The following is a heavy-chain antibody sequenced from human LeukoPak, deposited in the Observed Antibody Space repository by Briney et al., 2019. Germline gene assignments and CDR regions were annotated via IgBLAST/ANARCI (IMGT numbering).Heavy chain of an antibody. CDR2: IYTSGST. V-gene: IGHV4-61*02. CDR3: ARHRYCSSTSCPSRGPFDY. Sequence: MPSETLSLTCTVSGGSISSGSYYWSWIRQPAGKGLEWIGRIYTSGSTNYNPSLKSRVTISVDTSKNQFSLKLSSVTAADTAVYYCARHRYCSSTSCPSRGPFDYWGQGTLVTVSS. CDR1: GGSISSGSYY. J-gene: IGHJ4*02. D-gene: IGHD2-2*01.